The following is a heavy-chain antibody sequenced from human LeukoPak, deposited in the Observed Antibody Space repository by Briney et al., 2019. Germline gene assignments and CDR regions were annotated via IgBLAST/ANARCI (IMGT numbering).Heavy chain of an antibody. CDR3: ARHSIASDGARLFDY. CDR1: GSSISSYY. CDR2: IYSTGST. Sequence: SETLSLTCSVSGSSISSYYWSWVRQPAGKGLEWIGRIYSTGSTNYSPSLKSRVTVSVDTSKNQFSLKLSSVTAADTAVYYCARHSIASDGARLFDYWGRGTLVTVSS. D-gene: IGHD2-21*01. V-gene: IGHV4-4*07. J-gene: IGHJ4*02.